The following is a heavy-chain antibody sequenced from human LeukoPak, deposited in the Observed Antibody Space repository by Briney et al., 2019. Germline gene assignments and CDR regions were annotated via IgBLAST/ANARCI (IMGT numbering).Heavy chain of an antibody. Sequence: ASVKVSCKASGYTLTSYGISWVRQAPGQGLEWMGWISAYNGNTNYAQKLQGRVTMTTDTSTSTAYMELRSLRSDDTAVYYYARVFREGPLDYWGQGTLVTVSS. CDR3: ARVFREGPLDY. CDR2: ISAYNGNT. V-gene: IGHV1-18*01. J-gene: IGHJ4*02. CDR1: GYTLTSYG.